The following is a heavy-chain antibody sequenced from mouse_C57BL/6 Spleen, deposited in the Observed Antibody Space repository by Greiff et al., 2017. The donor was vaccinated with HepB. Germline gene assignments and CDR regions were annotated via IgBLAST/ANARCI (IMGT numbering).Heavy chain of an antibody. CDR2: ILPGSGST. Sequence: QVQLQQSGAELMKPGASVKLSCKATGYTFTGYWIEWVKQRPGLGLEWIGEILPGSGSTNYNEKFKGKATFTADTSSNTAYMQLSSLTTEDSAIYYCAREKVYYDYDEGAMDYWGQGTSVTVSS. CDR1: GYTFTGYW. D-gene: IGHD2-4*01. V-gene: IGHV1-9*01. J-gene: IGHJ4*01. CDR3: AREKVYYDYDEGAMDY.